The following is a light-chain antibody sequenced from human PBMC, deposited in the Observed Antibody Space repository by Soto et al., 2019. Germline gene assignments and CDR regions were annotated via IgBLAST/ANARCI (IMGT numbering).Light chain of an antibody. CDR3: QSYDSSLSGWV. CDR2: GNS. J-gene: IGLJ3*02. Sequence: QSVLTQPPSVSGAPGQRVPISCTGSSSNIGAGYDVHWYQQLPGTAPKLLIYGNSNRPSGVPDRCSGSKSGTSASLAITGFQAEDESDYYCQSYDSSLSGWVFGGGTKLTVL. V-gene: IGLV1-40*01. CDR1: SSNIGAGYD.